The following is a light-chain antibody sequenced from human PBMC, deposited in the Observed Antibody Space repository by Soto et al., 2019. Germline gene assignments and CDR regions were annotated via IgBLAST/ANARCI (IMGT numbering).Light chain of an antibody. CDR2: GAS. CDR3: QQYNSLYT. J-gene: IGKJ2*01. CDR1: QSVSGN. Sequence: EIVMTQSPATLSVSPGERATLSCRASQSVSGNLAWYQQKPGQAPRLLIYGASSRATGIPDRFSGSGSGTEFTLTISSLQPDDFATYYCQQYNSLYTFGQGTKVDIK. V-gene: IGKV3D-15*01.